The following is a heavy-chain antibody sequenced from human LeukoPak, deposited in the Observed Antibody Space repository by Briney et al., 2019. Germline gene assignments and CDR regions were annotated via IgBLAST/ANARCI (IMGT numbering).Heavy chain of an antibody. D-gene: IGHD4-17*01. Sequence: ASETLSLTCTVSAGSITSHYWSWIRQPPGKGLEWIGYIYYSGSTNYNPSLKSRVTISLDTSKNQFSLTLSFVTAADTAMYYCARIRGLGDVSPYSDFWGQGTLVTVSS. CDR2: IYYSGST. CDR3: ARIRGLGDVSPYSDF. J-gene: IGHJ4*02. V-gene: IGHV4-59*11. CDR1: AGSITSHY.